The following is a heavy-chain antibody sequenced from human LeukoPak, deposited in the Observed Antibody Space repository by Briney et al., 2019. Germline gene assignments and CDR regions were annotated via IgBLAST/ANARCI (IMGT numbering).Heavy chain of an antibody. V-gene: IGHV1-8*01. CDR3: ARVAGPIDY. CDR1: GYTFTTYD. D-gene: IGHD2-15*01. J-gene: IGHJ4*02. CDR2: MNPNSGNT. Sequence: ASVKVSCKASGYTFTTYDINWVRQATGQGLEWMGWMNPNSGNTGYAYKFQGRVTMTRNTAISTAYMELTSLRSDDTVVYYCARVAGPIDYWGQGTLVTVSS.